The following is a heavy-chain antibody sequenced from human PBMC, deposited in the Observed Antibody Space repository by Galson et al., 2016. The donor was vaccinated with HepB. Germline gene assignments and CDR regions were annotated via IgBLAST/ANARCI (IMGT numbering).Heavy chain of an antibody. CDR2: IHTGGST. D-gene: IGHD6-19*01. J-gene: IGHJ4*02. V-gene: IGHV3-53*01. CDR1: GFNVSSKY. Sequence: SLRLSCAASGFNVSSKYMSWVRQAPGKGLEWVSVIHTGGSTYYADSVNGRFTISRDKSKNTLYLHMNSLRAEDTAVYYCALGTGIGWYGGDWGQGTLVTVSS. CDR3: ALGTGIGWYGGD.